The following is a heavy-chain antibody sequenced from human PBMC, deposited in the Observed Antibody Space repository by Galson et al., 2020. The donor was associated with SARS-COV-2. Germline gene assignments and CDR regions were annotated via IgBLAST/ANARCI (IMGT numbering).Heavy chain of an antibody. D-gene: IGHD7-27*01. CDR2: ISGSGGST. CDR3: AKSLSWGYYYYGMDV. V-gene: IGHV3-23*01. Sequence: TGGSLRLSCAASGFTFSSYAMSWVRQAPGKGLEWVSAISGSGGSTYYADSVKGRFTISRDNSKNTLYLQMNSLRAEDTAVYYCAKSLSWGYYYYGMDVWGQGTTVTVSS. CDR1: GFTFSSYA. J-gene: IGHJ6*02.